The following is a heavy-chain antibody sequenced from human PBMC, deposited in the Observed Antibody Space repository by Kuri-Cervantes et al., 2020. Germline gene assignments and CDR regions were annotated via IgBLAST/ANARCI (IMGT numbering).Heavy chain of an antibody. CDR2: IIGYTANT. V-gene: IGHV1-18*01. D-gene: IGHD5-12*01. CDR1: GYTFTSYG. Sequence: ASVKVSCKASGYTFTSYGISWVRQAPGQGLEWMGWIIGYTANTKYAPKFQGRVTMTTDTSTSTAYMELRCLRSEDTAVYYCARGGDFVDILATMGIFDYWCQGTLVTVSS. CDR3: ARGGDFVDILATMGIFDY. J-gene: IGHJ4*02.